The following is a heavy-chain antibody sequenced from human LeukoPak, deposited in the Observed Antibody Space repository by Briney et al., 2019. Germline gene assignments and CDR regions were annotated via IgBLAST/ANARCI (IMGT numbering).Heavy chain of an antibody. CDR2: LYPRGDS. V-gene: IGHV4-59*08. CDR1: GASVSGVS. CDR3: ARHPFATPFDF. J-gene: IGHJ4*02. D-gene: IGHD2-15*01. Sequence: SETLSLTCTVSGASVSGVSWSCIRQPPGKGLEWIEYLYPRGDSNCNPSHKSRVTVSLDTSKNQVSLRLTSVTAADTAVYYCARHPFATPFDFWGRGTLVTVSS.